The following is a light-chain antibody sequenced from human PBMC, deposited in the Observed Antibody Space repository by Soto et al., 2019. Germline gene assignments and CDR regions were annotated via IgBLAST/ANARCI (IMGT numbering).Light chain of an antibody. Sequence: EIVLTQSPATLSLSPGERATLSCRASQSVSSYLAWYQQKPGQAPRLLIYDASNRATGIPARFSGSASGTDFTLTISSLEPEDFAVYYCQRRSNWLTFGGGTKVEIK. V-gene: IGKV3-11*01. J-gene: IGKJ4*01. CDR2: DAS. CDR3: QRRSNWLT. CDR1: QSVSSY.